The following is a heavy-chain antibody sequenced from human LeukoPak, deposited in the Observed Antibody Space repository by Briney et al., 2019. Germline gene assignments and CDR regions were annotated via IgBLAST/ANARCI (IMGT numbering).Heavy chain of an antibody. CDR3: ARGWQLGGYYYYGMDV. J-gene: IGHJ6*02. D-gene: IGHD6-6*01. CDR2: INAGNGNT. CDR1: GYTFTSCA. Sequence: ASVKVSCKASGYTFTSCAMHWVRQAPGQRLEWMGWINAGNGNTKYSQKFQGRVTITRDTSASTAYMELSSLRSEDTAVYYCARGWQLGGYYYYGMDVWGQGTTVTVSS. V-gene: IGHV1-3*01.